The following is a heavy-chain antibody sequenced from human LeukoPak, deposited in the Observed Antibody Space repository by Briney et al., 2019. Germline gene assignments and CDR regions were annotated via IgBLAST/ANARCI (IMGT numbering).Heavy chain of an antibody. Sequence: SETLSLTCTVSGGFISSAGYYWSWIRQHPGKGLEWIGYIYYSGSTYYNPSLKSRITISVDTSENQLSLKLSSVTAADTAVYYCARADLGPSGGDDWSFDLWGRGTLVTVSS. CDR3: ARADLGPSGGDDWSFDL. D-gene: IGHD3-16*01. CDR1: GGFISSAGYY. V-gene: IGHV4-31*03. J-gene: IGHJ2*01. CDR2: IYYSGST.